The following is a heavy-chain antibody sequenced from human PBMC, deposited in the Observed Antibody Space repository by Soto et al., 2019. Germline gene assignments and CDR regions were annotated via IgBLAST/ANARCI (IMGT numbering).Heavy chain of an antibody. D-gene: IGHD4-17*01. Sequence: QVQLQESGPGLVKPSETLSLTCNVSGGSMSRYYWSWIRLPAGKGLEWIGRVWTSGSTNYNPSLKSRVTMSTDTSYNHFSLKLNSVTAADTAVYYCARTVRAAYSFDFWGQGTLVTVSS. CDR3: ARTVRAAYSFDF. J-gene: IGHJ4*02. CDR1: GGSMSRYY. V-gene: IGHV4-4*07. CDR2: VWTSGST.